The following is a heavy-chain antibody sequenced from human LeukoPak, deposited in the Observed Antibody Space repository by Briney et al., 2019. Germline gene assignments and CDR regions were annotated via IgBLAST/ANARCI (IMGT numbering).Heavy chain of an antibody. D-gene: IGHD3-22*01. CDR2: ISWNSGSI. J-gene: IGHJ4*02. CDR3: AKDSTPHSHYYDSSGYGY. Sequence: PGGSLRLSCAASGFSFTNYWMSWVRHAPGKGLEWVSGISWNSGSIGYADSVKGRFTISRDNAKNSLYLQMNSLRAEDTALYYCAKDSTPHSHYYDSSGYGYWGQGTLVTVSS. CDR1: GFSFTNYW. V-gene: IGHV3-9*01.